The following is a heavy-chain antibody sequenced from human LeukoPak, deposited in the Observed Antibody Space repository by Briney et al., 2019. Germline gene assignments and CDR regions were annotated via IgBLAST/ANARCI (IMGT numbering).Heavy chain of an antibody. CDR3: ARDDVVRGVITYYYGMDV. V-gene: IGHV4-38-2*02. Sequence: KPSETLSLTCAVSGYSISSGYYWGWIRQPPGKGLEWIGSIYHSGSTYYNPSLKSRVTISVDTSKNQFSLKLSSVTAADTAVYYCARDDVVRGVITYYYGMDVWGKGPTVTVSS. J-gene: IGHJ6*04. CDR2: IYHSGST. CDR1: GYSISSGYY. D-gene: IGHD3-10*01.